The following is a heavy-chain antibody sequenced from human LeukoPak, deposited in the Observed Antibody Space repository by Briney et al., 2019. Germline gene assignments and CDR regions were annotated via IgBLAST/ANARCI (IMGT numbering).Heavy chain of an antibody. CDR2: ISYDGSNK. J-gene: IGHJ4*02. CDR1: GFTFSSYA. CDR3: ARDSGYSYGSDY. V-gene: IGHV3-30*04. Sequence: GGSLRLSCAASGFTFSSYAMHWARQAPGKGLEWVAVISYDGSNKYYADSVKGRFTISRDNSKNTLYLQMNSLRAEDTAVYYCARDSGYSYGSDYWGQGTLVTVSS. D-gene: IGHD5-18*01.